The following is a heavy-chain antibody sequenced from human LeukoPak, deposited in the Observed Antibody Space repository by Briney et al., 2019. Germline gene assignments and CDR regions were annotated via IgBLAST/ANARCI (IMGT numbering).Heavy chain of an antibody. V-gene: IGHV4-59*08. D-gene: IGHD1-1*01. CDR1: GGSISSYY. CDR3: AGAGPGATYYYYMDV. J-gene: IGHJ6*03. Sequence: PSETLSLTCTVSGGSISSYYWSWIRQPPGKGLEWIGNIYYSGSTNYNPSLKSRVTISVDTSKNQFSLKLSSVTAADTAVYYCAGAGPGATYYYYMDVWGKGTTVTVSS. CDR2: IYYSGST.